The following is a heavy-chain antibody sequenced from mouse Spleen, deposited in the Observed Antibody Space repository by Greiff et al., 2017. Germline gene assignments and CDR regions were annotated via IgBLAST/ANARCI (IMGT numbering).Heavy chain of an antibody. V-gene: IGHV14-3*01. D-gene: IGHD2-4*01. Sequence: EVQGVESVAELVRPGASVKLSCTASGFNIKNTYMHWVKQRPEQGLEWIGRIDPANGNTKYAPKFQGKATITADTSSNTAYLQLSSLTSEDTAIYYCARDYDYDVGAMDYWGQGTSVTVSS. CDR2: IDPANGNT. CDR3: ARDYDYDVGAMDY. CDR1: GFNIKNTY. J-gene: IGHJ4*01.